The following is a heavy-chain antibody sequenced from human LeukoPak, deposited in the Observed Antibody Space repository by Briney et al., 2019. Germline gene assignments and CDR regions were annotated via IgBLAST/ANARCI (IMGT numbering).Heavy chain of an antibody. V-gene: IGHV4-39*01. CDR2: IYYSGST. CDR3: ARPDSSGYPYYFDY. D-gene: IGHD3-22*01. CDR1: GGSISSSTYY. J-gene: IGHJ4*02. Sequence: SETLSLTCTVSGGSISSSTYYWGWIRQPPGKGLEWIGSIYYSGSTYYNPSLKSRVSISVDTSKNQFSLNLTSVTAADTAVYYCARPDSSGYPYYFDYWGQGTLVTVSS.